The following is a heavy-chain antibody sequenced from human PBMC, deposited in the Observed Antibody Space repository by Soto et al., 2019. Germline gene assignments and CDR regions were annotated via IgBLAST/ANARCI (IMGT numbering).Heavy chain of an antibody. CDR1: GFTFSSYE. D-gene: IGHD3-16*02. CDR3: ATLRVSAINAFDY. J-gene: IGHJ4*02. CDR2: TSSSGSTI. V-gene: IGHV3-48*03. Sequence: GGSLRLSCAASGFTFSSYEMNWVRQAPGKGLEWVSYTSSSGSTIYYADSVKGRFTISRDNAKNSLYLQMNNLRAEDTAVYYCATLRVSAINAFDYWSEGTLVTVSS.